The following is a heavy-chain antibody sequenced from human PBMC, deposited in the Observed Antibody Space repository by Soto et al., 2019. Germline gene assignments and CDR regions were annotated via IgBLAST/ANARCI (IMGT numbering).Heavy chain of an antibody. J-gene: IGHJ5*02. D-gene: IGHD2-8*01. V-gene: IGHV1-69*08. Sequence: QVQLVQSGAEVKKPWSSVKVSCKASGGTFSSYTISWVRQAPGQGLEWMGRIIPILGIANYAQKFQGRVTSTADKSTSTAYMELSSLRSEDTAVDYGARDDPGVMVYNNWFAPWGQGTLVTVSS. CDR2: IIPILGIA. CDR3: ARDDPGVMVYNNWFAP. CDR1: GGTFSSYT.